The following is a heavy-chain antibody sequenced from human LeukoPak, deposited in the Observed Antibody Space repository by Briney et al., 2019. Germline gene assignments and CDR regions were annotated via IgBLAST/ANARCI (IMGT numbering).Heavy chain of an antibody. CDR1: GYTLTELS. CDR3: ATEPTYSSSWYTMYYFDY. J-gene: IGHJ4*02. V-gene: IGHV1-24*01. CDR2: FDPEDGET. D-gene: IGHD6-13*01. Sequence: ASVKVSCKVSGYTLTELSMHWVRQAPGKGLEWMGGFDPEDGETIYAQKFQGRVTMTEDTSTDTAYMELSSLRSEDTAVYYCATEPTYSSSWYTMYYFDYWGQGTLVTVSS.